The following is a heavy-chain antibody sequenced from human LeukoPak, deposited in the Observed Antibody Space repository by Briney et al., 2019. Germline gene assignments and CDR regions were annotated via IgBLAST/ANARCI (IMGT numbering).Heavy chain of an antibody. CDR3: TTLSQGYCSSTSCYG. CDR2: IKSKTDGGTT. V-gene: IGHV3-15*01. J-gene: IGHJ4*02. CDR1: GFPFSTYS. D-gene: IGHD2-2*01. Sequence: GGSLRLSCAASGFPFSTYSMSWVRQAPGKGLEWVGRIKSKTDGGTTDYAAPVKGRFTISRDDSKNTLYLQMNSLKTEDTAVYYCTTLSQGYCSSTSCYGWGQGTLVTVSS.